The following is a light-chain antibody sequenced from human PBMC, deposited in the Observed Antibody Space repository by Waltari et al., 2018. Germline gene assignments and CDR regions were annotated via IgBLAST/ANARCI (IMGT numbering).Light chain of an antibody. CDR3: CSYGGTYSWV. Sequence: QSALTQPRSVSGSPGQSVTISCTGTSSDVGGYNYVSWYQQHPGKAPKLMIYDVSTRPSGVPDRFSGSKSGNTASLTISGLQAEDEADYYCCSYGGTYSWVFGGGTKLTVL. J-gene: IGLJ3*02. V-gene: IGLV2-11*01. CDR2: DVS. CDR1: SSDVGGYNY.